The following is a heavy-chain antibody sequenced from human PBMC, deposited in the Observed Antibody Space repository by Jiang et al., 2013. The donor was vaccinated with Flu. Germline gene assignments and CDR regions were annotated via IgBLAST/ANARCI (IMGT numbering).Heavy chain of an antibody. CDR1: GGSINSYY. Sequence: LLKPSETLSLTCTVSGGSINSYYWSWIRQPPGKGLEWIGYIYYSGSTNYNPSLKSRVTISVDTSKNQFSLKLSSVTAADTAVYYCARDLAPERYCSTTSCYTQGDWFDPWGQGTLVTVSS. CDR2: IYYSGST. D-gene: IGHD2-2*02. CDR3: ARDLAPERYCSTTSCYTQGDWFDP. V-gene: IGHV4-59*01. J-gene: IGHJ5*02.